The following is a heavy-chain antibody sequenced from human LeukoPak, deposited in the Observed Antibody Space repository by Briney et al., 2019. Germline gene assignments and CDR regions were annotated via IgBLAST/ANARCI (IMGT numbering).Heavy chain of an antibody. CDR2: ISGSGGSI. D-gene: IGHD3-10*01. V-gene: IGHV3-23*01. CDR1: GFTFSSYA. Sequence: PGGSLRLSCAASGFTFSSYAMSWVRQAPGKGLEWVSAISGSGGSIYYADSVKGRFTISRDNSKNTLYLQMNSLRAEDTAVYYCAKDLGSGSYLPDPLDFWGQGTLVTVSS. CDR3: AKDLGSGSYLPDPLDF. J-gene: IGHJ4*02.